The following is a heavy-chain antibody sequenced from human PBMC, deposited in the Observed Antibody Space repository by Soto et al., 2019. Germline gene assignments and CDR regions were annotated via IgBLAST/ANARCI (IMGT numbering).Heavy chain of an antibody. J-gene: IGHJ5*02. CDR3: ARNLPTMIVVVTYNWFDP. D-gene: IGHD3-22*01. Sequence: TSQTLSLTCAVFGGSFSGYYWSWIRKPPGKGLEWIGEINHSGSTNYNPSLKSRVTISVDTSKNQFSLKLSSVTAADTAVYYCARNLPTMIVVVTYNWFDPWGQGTLVTVSS. CDR2: INHSGST. V-gene: IGHV4-34*01. CDR1: GGSFSGYY.